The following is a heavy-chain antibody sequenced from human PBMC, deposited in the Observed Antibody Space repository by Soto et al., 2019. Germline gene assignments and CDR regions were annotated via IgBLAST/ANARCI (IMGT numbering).Heavy chain of an antibody. CDR2: LTPDGNTK. CDR1: GFTFSRYY. J-gene: IGHJ5*02. D-gene: IGHD2-15*01. CDR3: AVGHLIGVYDP. Sequence: GGSLRLSCAASGFTFSRYYMTWVSQAPGKGPEWLTNLTPDGNTKSYIPTVTGRITISRDNTKNSLYLHMDALRVEDTTVYYSAVGHLIGVYDPWGLGTLVPIS. V-gene: IGHV3-7*01.